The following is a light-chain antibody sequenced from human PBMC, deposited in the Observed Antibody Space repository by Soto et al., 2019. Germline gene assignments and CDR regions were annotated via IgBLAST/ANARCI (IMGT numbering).Light chain of an antibody. J-gene: IGLJ2*01. Sequence: QSVLTQPPSVSGAPGQRVTISCTGSSSNIGAGFDVYWYHQIAGTAPKLLIYGNSNRPSGVPDRFSGSKSGTSASLAITGLQAEDEADYYCQSFDGILSGVIFGGGTKLTVL. CDR3: QSFDGILSGVI. CDR1: SSNIGAGFD. V-gene: IGLV1-40*01. CDR2: GNS.